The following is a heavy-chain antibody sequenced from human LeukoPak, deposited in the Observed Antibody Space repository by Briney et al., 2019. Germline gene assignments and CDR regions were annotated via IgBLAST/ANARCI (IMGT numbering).Heavy chain of an antibody. V-gene: IGHV3-21*01. CDR3: ARDERRFGVVVAAMNYYYYMDV. D-gene: IGHD2-15*01. CDR2: ISSSSSYI. J-gene: IGHJ6*03. CDR1: GFTFSSYS. Sequence: GGSLRLSCAASGFTFSSYSMNWVRQAPGKGLEWVSSISSSSSYIYYADSVKGRFTISRDNAKNSLYLRMNSLRAEDTAVYYCARDERRFGVVVAAMNYYYYMDVWGKGTTVTVSS.